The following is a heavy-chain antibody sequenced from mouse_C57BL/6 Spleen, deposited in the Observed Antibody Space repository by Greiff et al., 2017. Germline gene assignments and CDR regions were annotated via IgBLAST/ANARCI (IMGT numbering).Heavy chain of an antibody. CDR3: AVTGTDYYAMDC. D-gene: IGHD4-1*01. V-gene: IGHV1-50*01. J-gene: IGHJ4*01. CDR2: IDPSDSDT. CDR1: GYTFTSYW. Sequence: QVQLLQPGAELVKPGASVKLSCKASGYTFTSYWMQWVKQRPGQGLEWIGEIDPSDSDTNYNQKFKGKATLTVDTSSSTAYMQLSSLTSEDSAVYYCAVTGTDYYAMDCWGHGTSVTVSS.